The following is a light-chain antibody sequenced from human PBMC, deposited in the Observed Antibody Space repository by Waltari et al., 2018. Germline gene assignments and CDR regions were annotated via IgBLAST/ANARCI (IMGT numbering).Light chain of an antibody. CDR2: DNN. Sequence: QSVLTQPPSMSGAPGQRVPIPCTGSSSNIGAGYDVPWYQRLPGAAPQVIIYDNNNRPSGVPDRFSGSKSGTSATLAITGLQAEDEADYYCQSYDTSLNAVFGGGTKLTVL. CDR3: QSYDTSLNAV. CDR1: SSNIGAGYD. V-gene: IGLV1-40*01. J-gene: IGLJ2*01.